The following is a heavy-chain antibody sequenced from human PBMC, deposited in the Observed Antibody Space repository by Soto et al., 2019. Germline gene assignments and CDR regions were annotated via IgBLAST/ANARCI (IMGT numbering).Heavy chain of an antibody. CDR3: ENVHIWCGSYRCYTEGFDS. V-gene: IGHV3-23*01. J-gene: IGHJ4*02. D-gene: IGHD3-3*01. Sequence: PGGSLRLSCVASGFVFSDYAMSWVRQAPGKGLEWVSAISAGGSDTYYADSVKGRFTVSRVNSKNTLYLQMNTLRAEDTAIYYCENVHIWCGSYRCYTEGFDSWGQGTLVTVSS. CDR1: GFVFSDYA. CDR2: ISAGGSDT.